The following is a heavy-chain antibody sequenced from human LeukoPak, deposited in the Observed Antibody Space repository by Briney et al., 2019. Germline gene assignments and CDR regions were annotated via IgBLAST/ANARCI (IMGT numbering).Heavy chain of an antibody. CDR3: TRVGGSYSSSWFFDY. CDR2: IRSKAYGGTT. D-gene: IGHD6-13*01. J-gene: IGHJ4*02. CDR1: VLTFGDYA. V-gene: IGHV3-49*04. Sequence: PGRSLRLSCTASVLTFGDYAMSWVRQAPGKGLEWVGFIRSKAYGGTTEYAASVKGRFTISRDDSKSIAYLQMNSLKTEDTAVYYCTRVGGSYSSSWFFDYWGQGTLVTVSS.